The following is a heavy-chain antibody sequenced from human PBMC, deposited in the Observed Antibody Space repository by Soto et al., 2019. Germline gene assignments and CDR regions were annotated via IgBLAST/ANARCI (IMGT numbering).Heavy chain of an antibody. D-gene: IGHD2-21*02. V-gene: IGHV1-69*13. CDR2: IIPILGTA. CDR1: GGTFSSYA. Sequence: SVKVSCKASGGTFSSYAISWVRQAPGQGLEWMGGIIPILGTANYAQKFQGRVTITADESTSTAYMELSSLRSEDTAVYYCARAGFPYCGGDCSSSFDSGGQGKMVSV. CDR3: ARAGFPYCGGDCSSSFDS. J-gene: IGHJ3*01.